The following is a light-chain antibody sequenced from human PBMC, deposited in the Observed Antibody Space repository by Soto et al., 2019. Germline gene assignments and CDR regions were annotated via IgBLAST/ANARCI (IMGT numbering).Light chain of an antibody. CDR1: QSVSSY. V-gene: IGKV3-11*01. J-gene: IGKJ2*01. CDR2: DAS. CDR3: QQRSNWLYT. Sequence: EIVLTQSPATLSLSPGERATLSCRASQSVSSYLAWYQQKPGQAPRLLIYDASNRATGIPARFSGSGSGTDFTLTISSLEPEDFAVDYCQQRSNWLYTFGQGTKLKIQ.